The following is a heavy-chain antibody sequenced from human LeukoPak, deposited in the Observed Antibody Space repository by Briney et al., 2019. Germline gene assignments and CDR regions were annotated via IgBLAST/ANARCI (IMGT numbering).Heavy chain of an antibody. CDR2: IYTSGST. J-gene: IGHJ5*02. CDR3: ARDRPLLWFGESNWFDP. Sequence: SETLSLTCTVSGGSISSYYWSWIRQPAGKGLEWIGRIYTSGSTNYNPSLKSRVTRSVGTSKTQFSLKLSSVTAADTAVYYCARDRPLLWFGESNWFDPWGQGTLVTVSS. V-gene: IGHV4-4*07. CDR1: GGSISSYY. D-gene: IGHD3-10*01.